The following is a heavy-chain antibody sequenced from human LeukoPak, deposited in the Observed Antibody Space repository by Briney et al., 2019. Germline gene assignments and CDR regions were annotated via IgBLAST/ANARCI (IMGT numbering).Heavy chain of an antibody. CDR1: GYSFTSYW. J-gene: IGHJ4*02. D-gene: IGHD3-3*01. CDR2: IYPGDSDT. Sequence: GESLKISCKGSGYSFTSYWIGWVRQMPGKGLEWMGIIYPGDSDTRYSPSFQGQVTISADKSISTAYLQWSSLKASDTAMYYRARNTYYDFWSGYRDPHFDYWGQGTLVTVSS. V-gene: IGHV5-51*01. CDR3: ARNTYYDFWSGYRDPHFDY.